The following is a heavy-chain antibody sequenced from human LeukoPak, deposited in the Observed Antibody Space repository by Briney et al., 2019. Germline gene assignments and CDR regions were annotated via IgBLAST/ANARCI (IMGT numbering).Heavy chain of an antibody. CDR3: ARLRGYSYGYGDY. D-gene: IGHD5-18*01. J-gene: IGHJ4*02. V-gene: IGHV3-48*04. CDR2: ISSSGNTI. Sequence: GGSLRLSCAASGFTFSSYSMNWVRQAPGKGLEWVSYISSSGNTIDYADSVKGRFSISRDNAKNSLYLQMVSLRAEDTAVYYCARLRGYSYGYGDYWGQGTLVTVSS. CDR1: GFTFSSYS.